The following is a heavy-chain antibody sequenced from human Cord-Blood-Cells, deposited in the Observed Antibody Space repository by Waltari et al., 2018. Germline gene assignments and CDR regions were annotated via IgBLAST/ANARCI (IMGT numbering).Heavy chain of an antibody. CDR1: GFTFSNAW. CDR2: IKSKTDGGTT. CDR3: TTFWGAYYDAFDI. V-gene: IGHV3-15*01. D-gene: IGHD2-8*01. Sequence: EVQLVESGGGLVKPGGSLRLSCAASGFTFSNAWMSWVRQAPGKGLEWVGRIKSKTDGGTTDYAAPVKGRFTISRDDSKNTLYLQMNSLKTEDTAVYYCTTFWGAYYDAFDIWGQGTMVTVSS. J-gene: IGHJ3*02.